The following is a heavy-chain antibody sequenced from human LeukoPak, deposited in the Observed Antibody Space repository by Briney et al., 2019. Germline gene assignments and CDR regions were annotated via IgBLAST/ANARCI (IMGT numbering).Heavy chain of an antibody. CDR1: GFTFSSYG. J-gene: IGHJ4*02. CDR3: VRDLYSRSPYFDV. Sequence: GGSLRLSCAASGFTFSSYGMHWVRQAPGKGLEWVAVIWYDGSNKYYADSVKGRFTISRDNSKNTLYLQMNSLRPEDTALYYCVRDLYSRSPYFDVWGQGTLVTVSS. CDR2: IWYDGSNK. V-gene: IGHV3-33*01. D-gene: IGHD2-21*01.